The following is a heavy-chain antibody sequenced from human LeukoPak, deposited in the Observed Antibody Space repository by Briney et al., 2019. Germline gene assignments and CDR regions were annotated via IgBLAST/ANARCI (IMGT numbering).Heavy chain of an antibody. Sequence: SETLSLTCTDSGGSISRSDYYWAWIRQPPGKGLEWIGSIYYSRSTYYYPSLKSRVTISVDTSKNQFSLKLSSVTAADTAVYYCARHVSTSSCGADCYSGGLDVWGQGTTVTVSS. J-gene: IGHJ6*02. D-gene: IGHD2-21*02. CDR1: GGSISRSDYY. CDR2: IYYSRST. CDR3: ARHVSTSSCGADCYSGGLDV. V-gene: IGHV4-39*01.